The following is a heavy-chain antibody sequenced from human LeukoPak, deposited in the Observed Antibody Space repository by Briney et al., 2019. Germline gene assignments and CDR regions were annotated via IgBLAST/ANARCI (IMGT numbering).Heavy chain of an antibody. CDR1: GGSISSSSYY. D-gene: IGHD2-21*02. V-gene: IGHV4-39*01. CDR2: IYYSGST. Sequence: SETLSLTCTVSGGSISSSSYYWGWIRQPPGKGLEWIGSIYYSGSTYYNPSLKSRVTISVDTSKNQFSLKLSSVTAADTAVYYCASRGYCGGDCYYYFDCWGQGTLVTVSS. J-gene: IGHJ4*02. CDR3: ASRGYCGGDCYYYFDC.